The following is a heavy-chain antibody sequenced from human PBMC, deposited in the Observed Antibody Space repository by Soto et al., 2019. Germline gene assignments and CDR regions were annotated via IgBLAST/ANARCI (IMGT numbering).Heavy chain of an antibody. Sequence: GGSLRLSCAASGFTFSSYAMSWVRQAPGKGLEWVSAISGSGGSTYYADSVKGRFTISRDNSKNTLYLQMNSLRAEDTAVYYCAKGLYYDFWSGYYIQDYWGQGTLVTVSS. V-gene: IGHV3-23*01. CDR2: ISGSGGST. CDR3: AKGLYYDFWSGYYIQDY. D-gene: IGHD3-3*01. CDR1: GFTFSSYA. J-gene: IGHJ4*02.